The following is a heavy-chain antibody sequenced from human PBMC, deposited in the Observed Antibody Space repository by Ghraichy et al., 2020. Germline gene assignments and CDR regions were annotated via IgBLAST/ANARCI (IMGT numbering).Heavy chain of an antibody. CDR2: ISGGGDNT. CDR1: GFTFSNYA. J-gene: IGHJ6*02. V-gene: IGHV3-23*01. CDR3: AKDSSGRYPRYCMDL. Sequence: GALSLSCEASGFTFSNYAMSWVRQAPGRGLEWVSAISGGGDNTYYADSGKGRFTISRDNSKNMLYLQMNSLRAEDTAIYYCAKDSSGRYPRYCMDLWGQGTTVTVAS. D-gene: IGHD6-19*01.